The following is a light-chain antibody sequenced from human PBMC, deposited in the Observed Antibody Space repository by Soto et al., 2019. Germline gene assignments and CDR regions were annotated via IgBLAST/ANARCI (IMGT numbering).Light chain of an antibody. CDR3: QQYNNWPLL. J-gene: IGKJ4*01. CDR2: GAS. CDR1: QSVSSN. Sequence: EIVMTQSPATLSVSPGERATLSCRASQSVSSNLAWYQQKPGQAPRLLIYGASTRATGIPARFSGSASGTEFTLTISSLQSEDFAVYYCQQYNNWPLLFGGGTKVEIK. V-gene: IGKV3-15*01.